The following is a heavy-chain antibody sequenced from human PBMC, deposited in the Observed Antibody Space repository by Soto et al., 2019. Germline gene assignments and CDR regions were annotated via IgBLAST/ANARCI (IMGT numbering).Heavy chain of an antibody. J-gene: IGHJ3*02. D-gene: IGHD3-10*01. CDR3: AKGGLWFGELFRWGAFDI. Sequence: PGGSLRLSCVASGFTFSSYAMSWVRQAPGKGLEWVSAISGSGGSTYYADSVKGRFTISRDNSKNTLYLQMNSLRAEDTAVYYCAKGGLWFGELFRWGAFDIWGQGTMVTVSS. CDR2: ISGSGGST. V-gene: IGHV3-23*01. CDR1: GFTFSSYA.